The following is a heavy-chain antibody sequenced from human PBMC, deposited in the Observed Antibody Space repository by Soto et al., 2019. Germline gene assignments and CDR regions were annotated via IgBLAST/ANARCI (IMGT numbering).Heavy chain of an antibody. D-gene: IGHD3-3*01. CDR1: GFTVSNLY. CDR2: ISSGGST. Sequence: EVQLVESGGGLVQPGGSLRLSCAASGFTVSNLYMTWVRQAPRKGLQWVAVISSGGSTYYADSVKGRFTIYNSKNTLYLEMNSLRAEDTAVYYCARDTLGGAYDFLHGGQGTLVTVSS. J-gene: IGHJ4*02. V-gene: IGHV3-66*01. CDR3: ARDTLGGAYDFLH.